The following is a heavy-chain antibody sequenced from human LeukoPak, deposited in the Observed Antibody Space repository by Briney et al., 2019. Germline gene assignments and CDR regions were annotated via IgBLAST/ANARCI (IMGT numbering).Heavy chain of an antibody. CDR1: GFTFDDYG. V-gene: IGHV3-20*04. Sequence: PGGCLRLSCAASGFTFDDYGMSWVRQAPGKGLEWVSGINWNGGSTGYADSVKGRFTISRDNAKNSLYLQMNSLRGEDTAVYYCVRGHISAAATGDFWGQGTLVTVSS. CDR3: VRGHISAAATGDF. J-gene: IGHJ4*02. D-gene: IGHD6-13*01. CDR2: INWNGGST.